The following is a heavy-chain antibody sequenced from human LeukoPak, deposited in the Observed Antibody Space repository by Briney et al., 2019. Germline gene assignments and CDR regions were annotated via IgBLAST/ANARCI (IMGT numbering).Heavy chain of an antibody. CDR2: INTDGSST. V-gene: IGHV3-74*01. J-gene: IGHJ6*03. CDR3: ARATERGDFWSGYVYYYFMDV. Sequence: GGSLRLSCAASGFTFSSYWMHWVRQAPGKGLVWVSRINTDGSSTSYADSVKGRFTISVVNAKNTLYLQMNSLRAEDTAVYYCARATERGDFWSGYVYYYFMDVWGKGTTVPVSS. CDR1: GFTFSSYW. D-gene: IGHD3-3*01.